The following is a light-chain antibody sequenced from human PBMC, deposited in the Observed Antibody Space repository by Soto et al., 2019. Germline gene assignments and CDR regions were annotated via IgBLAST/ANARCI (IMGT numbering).Light chain of an antibody. CDR1: SSDVGSYNL. Sequence: QSALTQPASVSGSPGQSITISCTGTSSDVGSYNLVSWYQQHPGKAPKLMIYEVSKRPSGVSNRFSGSKSGNTASQTISGLQAEDEDDYYCCSYAGSPSVFGTGTELTVL. V-gene: IGLV2-23*02. CDR2: EVS. CDR3: CSYAGSPSV. J-gene: IGLJ1*01.